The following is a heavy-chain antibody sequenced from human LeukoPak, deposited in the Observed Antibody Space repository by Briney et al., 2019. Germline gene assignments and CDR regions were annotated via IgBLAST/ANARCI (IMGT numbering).Heavy chain of an antibody. CDR1: GGSISSYY. Sequence: SETLSLTCTVSGGSISSYYWSWIRQPPGKGLEWIGYIYYSGSTNYNPSLKSRVTISVDTSKNQFSLKLSSVTAADTAVYSCARNGGAGRAFDIWGQGTMVTVSS. D-gene: IGHD6-19*01. V-gene: IGHV4-59*01. CDR2: IYYSGST. J-gene: IGHJ3*02. CDR3: ARNGGAGRAFDI.